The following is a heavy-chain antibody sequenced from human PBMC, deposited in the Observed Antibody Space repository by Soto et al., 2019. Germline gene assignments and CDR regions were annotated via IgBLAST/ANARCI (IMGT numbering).Heavy chain of an antibody. D-gene: IGHD2-15*01. CDR3: AVYLKGIYCSGGSCHYYYGMDV. V-gene: IGHV1-58*01. Sequence: SVKVSCKASGFTFTSSAVQWVRQARGQRLEWIGWIVVGSGNTNYAQKFQERVTITRDMSTSTAYMDLSSLRSEDTAVYYCAVYLKGIYCSGGSCHYYYGMDVWGQGTTVTVSS. J-gene: IGHJ6*02. CDR1: GFTFTSSA. CDR2: IVVGSGNT.